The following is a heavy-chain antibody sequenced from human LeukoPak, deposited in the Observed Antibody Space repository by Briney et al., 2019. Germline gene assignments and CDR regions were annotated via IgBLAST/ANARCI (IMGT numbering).Heavy chain of an antibody. CDR3: ASRVPDY. D-gene: IGHD3-10*01. Sequence: GGSLRLSCAISGFTFRTYWMSWVRQAPGKGLEWLAYINQDGSDKTYVDSVKGRFTISRDNAKNSLYLQMGSLRAEDTAVYYCASRVPDYWGQGTLVIVSP. V-gene: IGHV3-7*01. CDR2: INQDGSDK. CDR1: GFTFRTYW. J-gene: IGHJ4*02.